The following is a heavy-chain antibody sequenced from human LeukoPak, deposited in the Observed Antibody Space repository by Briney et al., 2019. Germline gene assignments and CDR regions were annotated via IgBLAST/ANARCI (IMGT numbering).Heavy chain of an antibody. J-gene: IGHJ4*02. Sequence: SETLSLTCTVSGGSISSGSYYWSWIRQPAGKGLEWIGRIYTSGSTNYNPSLKSRVTISVDTSKNQFSLKLSSVTAADTAVYYCARDGGNFDIDYWGQGTLVTVSS. CDR2: IYTSGST. CDR1: GGSISSGSYY. V-gene: IGHV4-61*02. D-gene: IGHD4-23*01. CDR3: ARDGGNFDIDY.